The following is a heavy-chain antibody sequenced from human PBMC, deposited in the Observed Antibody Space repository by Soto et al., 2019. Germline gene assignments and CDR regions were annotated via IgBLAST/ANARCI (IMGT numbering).Heavy chain of an antibody. D-gene: IGHD4-17*01. CDR2: IYYSGST. Sequence: SETLSLTCTVSGGSISSGGYYWSWIRQHPGKGLEWIGYIYYSGSTYYNPSLKSRVTISVDTSKNQFSLKLSSVTAADTAVYYCASWNFLYTGDYESVSRDYWGQGTLVTVSS. CDR3: ASWNFLYTGDYESVSRDY. J-gene: IGHJ4*02. CDR1: GGSISSGGYY. V-gene: IGHV4-31*03.